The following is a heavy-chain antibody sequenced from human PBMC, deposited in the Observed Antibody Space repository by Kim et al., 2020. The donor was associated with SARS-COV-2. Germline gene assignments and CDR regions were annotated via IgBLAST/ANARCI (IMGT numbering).Heavy chain of an antibody. CDR1: GFTFDDYA. J-gene: IGHJ5*02. V-gene: IGHV3-9*01. Sequence: GGSLRLSCAASGFTFDDYAMHWVRQAPGKGLEWVSGISWNSGSIGYADSVKGRFTISRDNAKNSLYLQMNSLRAEDTALYYCAKDIGSSWPPGWFDPWGQGTLGTVSS. CDR2: ISWNSGSI. CDR3: AKDIGSSWPPGWFDP. D-gene: IGHD6-13*01.